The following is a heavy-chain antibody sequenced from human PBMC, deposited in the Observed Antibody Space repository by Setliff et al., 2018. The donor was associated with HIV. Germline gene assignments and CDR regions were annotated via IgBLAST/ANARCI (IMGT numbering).Heavy chain of an antibody. CDR1: GFPFSRFT. CDR2: IRRDGGIA. V-gene: IGHV3-43*01. D-gene: IGHD6-19*01. Sequence: GGSLRLSCAASGFPFSRFTMHWVRQRPGKGLEWVSLIRRDGGIAFHADSVKGRFTISRDNGKNSLYLQMNGLRTEDTALYYCAKEHPTGWPNLDHWGQGTLVTV. J-gene: IGHJ4*02. CDR3: AKEHPTGWPNLDH.